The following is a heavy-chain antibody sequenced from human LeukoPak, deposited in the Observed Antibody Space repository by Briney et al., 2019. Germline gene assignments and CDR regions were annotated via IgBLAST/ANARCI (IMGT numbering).Heavy chain of an antibody. V-gene: IGHV3-53*01. CDR3: ARRITMVEGGHYYGMDV. D-gene: IGHD3-10*01. CDR2: IYSGGRT. J-gene: IGHJ6*02. Sequence: GGSLRLSCVASGFTVSSNYMSWVRQAPGEGLEWVSVIYSGGRTYYADSVKGRFTISRDNSKNTLYLQMHNLRAEDTAVYYCARRITMVEGGHYYGMDVWGQGTTVTVSS. CDR1: GFTVSSNY.